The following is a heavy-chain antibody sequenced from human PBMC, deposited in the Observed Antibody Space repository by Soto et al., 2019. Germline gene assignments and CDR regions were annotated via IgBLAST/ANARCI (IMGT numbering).Heavy chain of an antibody. CDR1: GFIFSTYA. Sequence: QVQLVESGGGVVQPGRSLRLSCAASGFIFSTYALNWVRQAPGKGLEWVAVVSFDGSNKYYADSVKGRFTISRDNSKNTLYLEMNSPRPDDTAVYWWARDIVAWEPSTYRMDVWGQGTTVTVSS. J-gene: IGHJ6*02. CDR2: VSFDGSNK. V-gene: IGHV3-30-3*01. D-gene: IGHD1-26*01. CDR3: ARDIVAWEPSTYRMDV.